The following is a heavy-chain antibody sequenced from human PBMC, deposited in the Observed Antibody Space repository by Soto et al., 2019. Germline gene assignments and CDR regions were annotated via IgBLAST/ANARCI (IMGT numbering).Heavy chain of an antibody. J-gene: IGHJ5*02. CDR1: GGSISSGGYY. CDR3: ARVEAAAGPPYNWFDP. D-gene: IGHD6-13*01. Sequence: QVRLQESGPGLVKPSQTLSLTCTVSGGSISSGGYYWSWIRQHPGKGLEWIGYIYYSGSTYYNPSLKSRVTISVDTSKNQFSLKLSSVTAADTAVYYCARVEAAAGPPYNWFDPWGQGTLVTVSS. CDR2: IYYSGST. V-gene: IGHV4-31*03.